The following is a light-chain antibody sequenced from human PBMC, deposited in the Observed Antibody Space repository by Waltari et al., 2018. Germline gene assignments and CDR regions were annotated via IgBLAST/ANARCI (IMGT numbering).Light chain of an antibody. CDR2: DVS. V-gene: IGLV2-14*03. Sequence: QSALTQPASVSGPPGQSTPISCPGTSSDVGGYNFVSWYQQHPGKAPKLMIYDVSNRPSGVSNRFSGSKSGNTASLTISGLQAEDEADYYCSSYTSSSTAVFGGGTKLTVL. CDR1: SSDVGGYNF. J-gene: IGLJ3*02. CDR3: SSYTSSSTAV.